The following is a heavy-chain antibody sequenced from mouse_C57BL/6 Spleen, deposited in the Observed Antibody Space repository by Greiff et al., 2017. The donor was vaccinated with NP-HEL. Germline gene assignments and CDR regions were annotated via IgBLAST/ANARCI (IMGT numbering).Heavy chain of an antibody. V-gene: IGHV5-4*01. Sequence: EVHLVESGGGLVKPGGSLKLSCAASGFTFSSYAMSWVRQTPEKRLEWVATISDGGSYTYYPDNVKGRFTISRDNAKNNLYLQMSHLKSEDTAMYYCARDLGLTGTYYFDYWGQGTTLTVSS. CDR2: ISDGGSYT. CDR1: GFTFSSYA. D-gene: IGHD4-1*01. J-gene: IGHJ2*01. CDR3: ARDLGLTGTYYFDY.